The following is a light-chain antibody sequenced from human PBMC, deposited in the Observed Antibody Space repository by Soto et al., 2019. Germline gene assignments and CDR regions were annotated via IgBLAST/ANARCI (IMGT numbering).Light chain of an antibody. Sequence: QPVLTQSPSASASLGASVKLTCTLSSGHSSYAIAWHQQQAEKGPRYLMKINSDGSHKKGDGIPDRFSGSSSGAERYLTISSLQFEDEADYYCQTWGTGIVVFGGGTKLTVL. CDR1: SGHSSYA. J-gene: IGLJ2*01. CDR2: INSDGSH. CDR3: QTWGTGIVV. V-gene: IGLV4-69*01.